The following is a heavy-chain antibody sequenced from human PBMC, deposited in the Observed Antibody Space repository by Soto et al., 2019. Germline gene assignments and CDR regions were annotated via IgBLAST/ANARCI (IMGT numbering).Heavy chain of an antibody. D-gene: IGHD4-17*01. CDR1: GFTFSSYA. V-gene: IGHV3-23*01. CDR3: ANNYGDYNLGGRYSDY. CDR2: ISGSGGST. Sequence: GGSLRLSCAASGFTFSSYAMSWVRQAPGKGLEWVSAISGSGGSTYYADSVKGRFTISRDNSKNTLYLQMNSLRAEDTAVYYCANNYGDYNLGGRYSDYWGQGTLVTVSS. J-gene: IGHJ4*02.